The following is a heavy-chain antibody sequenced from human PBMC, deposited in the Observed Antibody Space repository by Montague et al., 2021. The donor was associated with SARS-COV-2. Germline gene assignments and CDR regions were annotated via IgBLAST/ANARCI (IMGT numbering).Heavy chain of an antibody. D-gene: IGHD5-24*01. CDR1: GGSISSGNSY. CDR2: ISYSGST. Sequence: SETLSLTCSVSGGSISSGNSYWSWIRQPPGKGLEWIGNISYSGSTYYNPSLESRVTISVDTSKNQFSLKLSSVAAADTAVYYCARLALQGYRDGTGYYYGMDVWGQGTTVTVSS. CDR3: ARLALQGYRDGTGYYYGMDV. J-gene: IGHJ6*02. V-gene: IGHV4-39*01.